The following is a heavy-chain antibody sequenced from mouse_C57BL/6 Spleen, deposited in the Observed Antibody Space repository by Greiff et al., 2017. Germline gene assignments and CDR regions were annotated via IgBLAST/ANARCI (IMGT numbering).Heavy chain of an antibody. CDR3: ARTAYYGNYYAMDY. J-gene: IGHJ4*01. CDR1: GYAFSSYW. CDR2: IYPGDGDT. V-gene: IGHV1-82*01. D-gene: IGHD2-10*01. Sequence: VQLQQSGAELVKPGASVKISCKASGYAFSSYWMNWVKQRPGKGLEWIGQIYPGDGDTNYNGKFKGKATLTADKSSSTAYMQLSSLTSEDSAVYFCARTAYYGNYYAMDYWGQGTSVTVSS.